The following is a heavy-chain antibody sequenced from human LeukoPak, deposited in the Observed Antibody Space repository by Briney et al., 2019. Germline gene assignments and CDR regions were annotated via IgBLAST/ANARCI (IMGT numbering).Heavy chain of an antibody. CDR3: ARKMAL. D-gene: IGHD5-24*01. Sequence: PGGSLRLSCAASGFTFSSYGMNWVRQAPGKGLEWVSYIDGTSRAIYYADSVKGRFIVSRGNGKNSLFLQMNSLRDEDTAVYFCARKMALWGQGTLVTVSS. J-gene: IGHJ4*02. V-gene: IGHV3-48*02. CDR2: IDGTSRAI. CDR1: GFTFSSYG.